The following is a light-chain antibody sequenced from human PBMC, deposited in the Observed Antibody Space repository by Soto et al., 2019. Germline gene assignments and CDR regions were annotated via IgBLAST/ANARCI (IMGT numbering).Light chain of an antibody. CDR3: QQYGSSPLT. J-gene: IGKJ4*01. V-gene: IGKV3-20*01. CDR1: QRVSSSY. Sequence: EIVLTQSPGTLSLSPGERATLSCRASQRVSSSYLAWYQQKPGQAPRLLIYGASSRATGIPDRFSGSGSGTDFTLTINRLEPEDCAVYYCQQYGSSPLTFGGGTKVEIK. CDR2: GAS.